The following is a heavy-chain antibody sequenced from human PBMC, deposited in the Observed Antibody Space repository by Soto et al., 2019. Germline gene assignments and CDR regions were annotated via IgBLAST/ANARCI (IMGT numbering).Heavy chain of an antibody. J-gene: IGHJ5*02. D-gene: IGHD2-2*02. V-gene: IGHV4-34*01. CDR2: INHSGST. CDR3: ARGRVYCSSTSCYTFWSRNNWFDP. CDR1: GGSFSCYY. Sequence: SETLSLTCAVYGGSFSCYYWSWIRQPPGKGLEWIGEINHSGSTNYNPSHKSRVTISVDTSKNQFSLKLSSVTAADTAVYYCARGRVYCSSTSCYTFWSRNNWFDPWGQGTLVTVSS.